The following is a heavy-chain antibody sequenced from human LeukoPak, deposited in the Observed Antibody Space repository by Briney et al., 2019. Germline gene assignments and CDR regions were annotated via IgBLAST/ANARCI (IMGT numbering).Heavy chain of an antibody. Sequence: ASLKVSCKASGYTFTTYHMHWVRQAPGQGLEWVGMIDTSDGNTNYAQKFLDRVTMTRDTSTSTVYMELSGLRSYDTAVYYCATERSGGTWFDPWGQGTLVTVSS. CDR3: ATERSGGTWFDP. CDR2: IDTSDGNT. J-gene: IGHJ5*02. CDR1: GYTFTTYH. V-gene: IGHV1-46*01. D-gene: IGHD2-15*01.